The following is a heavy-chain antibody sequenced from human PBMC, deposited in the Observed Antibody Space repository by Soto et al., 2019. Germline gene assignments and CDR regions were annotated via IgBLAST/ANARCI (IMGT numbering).Heavy chain of an antibody. CDR1: GGTFNNYV. Sequence: QVQLVQSGAEVKKPGSSVKVSCRASGGTFNNYVINWVRQAPGQGLEWMAGIIPIFGPPNYAQKFQGRVTSTADKSTSTAYMELNSLRSEDTAVYYCAGRCDGTNCLAHFDYWGQGTLVTVSS. CDR3: AGRCDGTNCLAHFDY. J-gene: IGHJ4*02. D-gene: IGHD2-2*01. V-gene: IGHV1-69*06. CDR2: IIPIFGPP.